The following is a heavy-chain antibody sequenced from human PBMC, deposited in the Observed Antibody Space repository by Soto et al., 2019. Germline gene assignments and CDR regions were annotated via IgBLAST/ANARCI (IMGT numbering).Heavy chain of an antibody. CDR1: GGSIRSGDCY. CDR3: ASWGYYYYGMDV. Sequence: SETLSLTCTVSGGSIRSGDCYWSWIRQPPGKGLEWIGYIYYSGSTYYNPSLKSRVTISVDTSKNQFSLKLSSVTAADTAVYYCASWGYYYYGMDVWGQGTTVTVSS. V-gene: IGHV4-30-4*01. J-gene: IGHJ6*02. D-gene: IGHD3-16*01. CDR2: IYYSGST.